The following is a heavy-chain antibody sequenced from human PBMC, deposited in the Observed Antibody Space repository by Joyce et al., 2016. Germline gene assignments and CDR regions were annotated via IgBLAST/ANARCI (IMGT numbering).Heavy chain of an antibody. CDR3: ARSQWLAPLMY. D-gene: IGHD6-19*01. Sequence: QVQLRQWGAGLLKPSETLSLTCAFSGGPFRGFFWTWVRQPPGKALEGIGDITTSGATNYNPSLGSLVAISVDTSNNQFSLTLTSLSAADMAVYYCARSQWLAPLMYWGQGTLVTVSP. V-gene: IGHV4-34*02. J-gene: IGHJ4*02. CDR1: GGPFRGFF. CDR2: ITTSGAT.